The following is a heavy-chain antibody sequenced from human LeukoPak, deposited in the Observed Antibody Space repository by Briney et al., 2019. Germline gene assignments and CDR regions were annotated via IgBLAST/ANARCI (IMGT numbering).Heavy chain of an antibody. J-gene: IGHJ2*01. V-gene: IGHV1-69*13. Sequence: SVKVSCKASGGTFTSYAISWVRQAPGRGLEWMGGIIPIFGTANYAQKFQGRVTITADESTSTAYMELSSLRSEDTAVYYCARFDYGGNSGWRYFDLWGRGTLVTVSS. CDR3: ARFDYGGNSGWRYFDL. CDR2: IIPIFGTA. CDR1: GGTFTSYA. D-gene: IGHD4-23*01.